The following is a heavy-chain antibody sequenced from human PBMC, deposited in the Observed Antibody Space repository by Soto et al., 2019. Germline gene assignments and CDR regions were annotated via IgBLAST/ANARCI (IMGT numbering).Heavy chain of an antibody. D-gene: IGHD3-10*01. CDR1: GFTFGDYA. Sequence: PGGSLILSCTGSGFTFGDYALNWLRQVPGKGLEWVGLIRSKTHGGATEYATSVRGRFTISRDDSQSIASLQMNGLKIEDTGVYYCSRSPRGRDWYFYGLDVWGQGTTVTVSS. CDR2: IRSKTHGGAT. CDR3: SRSPRGRDWYFYGLDV. J-gene: IGHJ6*02. V-gene: IGHV3-49*03.